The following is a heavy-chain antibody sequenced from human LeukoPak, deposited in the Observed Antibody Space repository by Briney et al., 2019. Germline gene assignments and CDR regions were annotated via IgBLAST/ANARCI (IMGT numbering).Heavy chain of an antibody. CDR1: GGSISSSSYY. D-gene: IGHD3-10*01. J-gene: IGHJ5*02. CDR2: IYYSGST. Sequence: SETLSLTCTVSGGSISSSSYYWGWIRQPPGKGPEWIGSIYYSGSTYYNPSLKSRVTISVDTSKNQFSLKLSSVTAADTAVYYCARHQKRGSESYSRYNWFDPWGQGALVTVSS. V-gene: IGHV4-39*01. CDR3: ARHQKRGSESYSRYNWFDP.